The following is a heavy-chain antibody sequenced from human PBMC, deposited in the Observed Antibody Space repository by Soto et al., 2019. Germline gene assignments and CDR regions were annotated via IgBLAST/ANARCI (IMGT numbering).Heavy chain of an antibody. CDR1: GFTFSSYG. J-gene: IGHJ4*02. CDR3: AKDGVYYGSGSYYY. Sequence: GGSLRLSCAVSGFTFSSYGMHWVRQAPGKGLEWVAVISYDGSNKYYADSVKGRFTISRDNSKNTLYLQMNSLRAEDTAVYYCAKDGVYYGSGSYYYWGQGTLVTVSS. CDR2: ISYDGSNK. D-gene: IGHD3-10*01. V-gene: IGHV3-30*18.